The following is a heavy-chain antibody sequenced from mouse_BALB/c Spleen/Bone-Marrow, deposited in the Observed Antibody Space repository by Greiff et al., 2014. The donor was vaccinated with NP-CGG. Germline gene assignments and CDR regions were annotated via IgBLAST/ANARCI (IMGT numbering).Heavy chain of an antibody. CDR2: IRLKSNNYAT. Sequence: EVMLVESGGGLVQPGGSMKLSCVASGFTFSNYWMNWVRQSPEKGLGWVAEIRLKSNNYATHYAESVKGRFTISRDDSKSSVYLQMNNLRAEDTGIYYCTSHYGSSYKWFAYWGQGTLVTVSA. V-gene: IGHV6-6*02. D-gene: IGHD1-1*01. J-gene: IGHJ3*01. CDR3: TSHYGSSYKWFAY. CDR1: GFTFSNYW.